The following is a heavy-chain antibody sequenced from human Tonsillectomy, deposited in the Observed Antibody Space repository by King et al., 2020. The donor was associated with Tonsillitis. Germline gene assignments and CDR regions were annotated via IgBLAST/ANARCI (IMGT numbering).Heavy chain of an antibody. D-gene: IGHD2-2*01. CDR3: AKDRGRSIVVVPAAPYYYGMDV. CDR2: ISWNSGSI. J-gene: IGHJ6*02. V-gene: IGHV3-9*01. CDR1: GFTFDDYA. Sequence: VQLVESGGGLVQPGRSLRLSCAASGFTFDDYAMHWVRQAPGKGLEWVSGISWNSGSIGYADSVKGRFTISRDNAKNSLYLQMNSLRAEDTALYYCAKDRGRSIVVVPAAPYYYGMDVWGQGTTVTVSS.